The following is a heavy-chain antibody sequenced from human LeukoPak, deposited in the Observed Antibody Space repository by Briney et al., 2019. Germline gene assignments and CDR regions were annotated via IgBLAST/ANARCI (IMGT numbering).Heavy chain of an antibody. CDR2: ISYDGSNK. Sequence: GRSLRLSCAASGFTFSSYGMHWVRQAPGKGLEWVAVISYDGSNKYYADSVKGRFTISRDNSKNTLYLQMNSLRAEDTAVYYCARDSSRSHPSWFDPWGQGTLVTVSS. CDR1: GFTFSSYG. CDR3: ARDSSRSHPSWFDP. J-gene: IGHJ5*02. D-gene: IGHD3-10*01. V-gene: IGHV3-30*03.